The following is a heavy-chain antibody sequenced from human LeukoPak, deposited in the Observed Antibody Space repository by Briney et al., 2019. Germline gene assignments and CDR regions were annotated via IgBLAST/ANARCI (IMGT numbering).Heavy chain of an antibody. CDR1: GYTFTSYD. J-gene: IGHJ3*02. CDR3: AREIIWSGYSTHDAFDI. V-gene: IGHV1-8*03. CDR2: MNPNSGST. Sequence: ASVKVSCKASGYTFTSYDINWVRQATGQGLEWMGWMNPNSGSTGYAQKFQGRVTITRNTSISTAYMELSSLRSEDTAVYYCAREIIWSGYSTHDAFDIWGQGTMVTVSS. D-gene: IGHD3-3*01.